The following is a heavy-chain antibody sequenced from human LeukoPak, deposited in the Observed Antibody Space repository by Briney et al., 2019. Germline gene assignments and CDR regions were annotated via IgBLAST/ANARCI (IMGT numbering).Heavy chain of an antibody. Sequence: SGGSLRLSCAASKFIFSEYAMDWVRQAPGKGLEWVAAIGASGSSTYYAASVEGRFTISRDNAKETLYLHMDSLRADDTAVYFCAKSPYYDSSGDAFEIWGQGTLVTVSS. CDR2: IGASGSST. CDR1: KFIFSEYA. V-gene: IGHV3-23*01. D-gene: IGHD3-22*01. J-gene: IGHJ3*02. CDR3: AKSPYYDSSGDAFEI.